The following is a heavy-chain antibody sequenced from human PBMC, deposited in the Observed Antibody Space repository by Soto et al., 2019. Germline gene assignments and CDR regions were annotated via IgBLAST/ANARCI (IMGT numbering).Heavy chain of an antibody. J-gene: IGHJ4*02. V-gene: IGHV2-5*02. Sequence: QITLNESGPTQVKPRQTLTLTCTFSGFSLTTSGVGVGWIRQSPGKAPEWLALIYWDDDKRYSPSLKSRLTIAKDTSKNQVLITMADLGPAETAPSYCAHRVLRTVFGLVTTTAIDFDFWGQGTPVAVSS. CDR2: IYWDDDK. CDR1: GFSLTTSGVG. D-gene: IGHD3-3*01. CDR3: AHRVLRTVFGLVTTTAIDFDF.